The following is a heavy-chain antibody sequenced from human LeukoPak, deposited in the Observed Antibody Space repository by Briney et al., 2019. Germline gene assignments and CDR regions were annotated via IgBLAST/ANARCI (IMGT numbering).Heavy chain of an antibody. J-gene: IGHJ5*02. V-gene: IGHV4-38-2*01. Sequence: PSETLSLTCAVSGYSISSGYYWGWIRQPPGKGLEWIGSIYHSGSTYYNPSLKSRVTISVDTSKNQFSVKLSSVTAADTAVYYCARRYKITIFGVVIDWFDPWGQGTLVTVSS. CDR2: IYHSGST. D-gene: IGHD3-3*01. CDR3: ARRYKITIFGVVIDWFDP. CDR1: GYSISSGYY.